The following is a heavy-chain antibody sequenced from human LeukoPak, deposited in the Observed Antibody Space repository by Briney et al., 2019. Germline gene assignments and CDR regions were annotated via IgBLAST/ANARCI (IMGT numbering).Heavy chain of an antibody. CDR2: INHSGST. D-gene: IGHD3-22*01. J-gene: IGHJ4*02. V-gene: IGHV4-34*01. Sequence: SETLSLTYAVYGGSFSGYYWSRIRQPPGKGLEWIGEINHSGSTNYNPSLKSRVTISVDTSKNQFSLKLSSVTAADTAVYYCARGGATMIVVVHPGIFDYWGQGTLVTVSS. CDR3: ARGGATMIVVVHPGIFDY. CDR1: GGSFSGYY.